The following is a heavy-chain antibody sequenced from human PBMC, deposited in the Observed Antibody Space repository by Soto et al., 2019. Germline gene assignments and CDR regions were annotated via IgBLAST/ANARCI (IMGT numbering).Heavy chain of an antibody. D-gene: IGHD6-13*01. CDR1: GGSISSGDYY. CDR2: IYYSGST. V-gene: IGHV4-30-4*01. CDR3: ARNVAAAGTMGSGYWFDP. J-gene: IGHJ5*02. Sequence: QVQLQESGPGLVKPSQTLSLTCTVSGGSISSGDYYWSWIRQPPGKGLEWIGYIYYSGSTYYNPSLKSRVTISVDTSKNQFSLTLSSVTAADTAVYYCARNVAAAGTMGSGYWFDPWGQGTLVTVSS.